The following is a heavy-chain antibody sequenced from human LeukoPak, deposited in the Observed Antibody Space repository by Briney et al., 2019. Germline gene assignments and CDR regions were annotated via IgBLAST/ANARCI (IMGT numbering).Heavy chain of an antibody. CDR2: ISAYNGNT. V-gene: IGHV1-18*01. J-gene: IGHJ5*02. D-gene: IGHD2-2*01. CDR1: GYTFTSYG. CDR3: GRDGGCSSTSCQYNWFDP. Sequence: ASVKVSCKASGYTFTSYGISWVRQAPGQGLEWMGWISAYNGNTNYAQKLQGRVTMTTDTSTSTAYMELRSLRSDDTAVYYCGRDGGCSSTSCQYNWFDPWGQGTLVTVSS.